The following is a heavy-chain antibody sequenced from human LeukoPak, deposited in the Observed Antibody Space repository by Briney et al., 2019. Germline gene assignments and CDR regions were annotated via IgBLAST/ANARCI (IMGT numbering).Heavy chain of an antibody. D-gene: IGHD5-24*01. CDR3: ARGLQETLAWLKAFSAFDI. CDR1: GYTFTGYY. Sequence: GASVKVSCKASGYTFTGYYMHWVRQAPGQGLEWMGWINPNSGGTNYAQKFQGRVTMTRDTSISTAYMELRSLRSDDTAVYYCARGLQETLAWLKAFSAFDIWGQGTMVTVSS. CDR2: INPNSGGT. J-gene: IGHJ3*02. V-gene: IGHV1-2*02.